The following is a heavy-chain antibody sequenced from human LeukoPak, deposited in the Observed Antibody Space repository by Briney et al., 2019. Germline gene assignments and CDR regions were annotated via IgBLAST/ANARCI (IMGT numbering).Heavy chain of an antibody. V-gene: IGHV4-39*01. CDR2: IYYSGST. CDR1: GGSISSSSYY. D-gene: IGHD4-23*01. J-gene: IGHJ4*02. CDR3: ARSYGGYFDY. Sequence: PSETLSITCTVSGGSISSSSYYWGWIRQPPEKGLEWIGSIYYSGSTYYNPSLKSRVTISVDTSKNQFSLKLSSVTAADTAVYYCARSYGGYFDYWGQGTLVAVSS.